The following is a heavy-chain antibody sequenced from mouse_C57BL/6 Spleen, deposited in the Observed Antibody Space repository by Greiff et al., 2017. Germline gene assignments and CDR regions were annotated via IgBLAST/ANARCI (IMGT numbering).Heavy chain of an antibody. D-gene: IGHD2-4*01. CDR3: VGDDYDDAMDY. CDR2: IRSKSNNYAT. V-gene: IGHV10-1*01. CDR1: GFSFNTYA. Sequence: DVKLVESGGGLVQPKGSLKLSCAASGFSFNTYAMNWVRQAPGKGLEWVARIRSKSNNYATYYADSVKDRFTISRDDSESMLYLQMNDLKTEDTAMYCCVGDDYDDAMDYWGQGTSVTVSS. J-gene: IGHJ4*01.